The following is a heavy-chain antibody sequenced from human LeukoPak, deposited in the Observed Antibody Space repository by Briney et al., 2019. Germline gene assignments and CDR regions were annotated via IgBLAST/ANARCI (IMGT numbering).Heavy chain of an antibody. CDR2: IYPGDSDT. V-gene: IGHV5-51*01. Sequence: HGESLKISCQGSGYSFTSYWIGWVRQLPGKGLEWMGIIYPGDSDTRYSPSFQGQVTISADKSISTAYLQWSSLKASDTAMYYCARGVPAAIRYYYYGMDVWGQGTTVTVSS. CDR1: GYSFTSYW. CDR3: ARGVPAAIRYYYYGMDV. D-gene: IGHD2-2*02. J-gene: IGHJ6*02.